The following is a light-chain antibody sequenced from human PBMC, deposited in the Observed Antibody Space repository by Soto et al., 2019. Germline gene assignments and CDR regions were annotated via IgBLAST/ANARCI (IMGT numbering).Light chain of an antibody. Sequence: VLTQSPATLSVSPGEGVTLSCRASQGIGDTLAWYQQKPGQAPRLLIYGASSRATGIPDRFSGSGSGTDFTLTISRLEPEDFAVYYCQQYGSSPRTFGQGTKVDIK. J-gene: IGKJ1*01. CDR1: QGIGDT. CDR3: QQYGSSPRT. V-gene: IGKV3-20*01. CDR2: GAS.